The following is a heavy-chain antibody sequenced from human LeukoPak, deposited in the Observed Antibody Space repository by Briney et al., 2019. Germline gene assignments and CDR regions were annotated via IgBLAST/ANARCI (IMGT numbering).Heavy chain of an antibody. CDR3: ARAPGNRNLDY. Sequence: GGSLGLSCAASGFTFSNYWMSWVRQAPGKGLEWVANIKQDGSEKYYVDSVKGRFIISRDNAKNSLYLQMNNLRAEDTAVYYCARAPGNRNLDYWGQGTLVTVSS. CDR1: GFTFSNYW. J-gene: IGHJ4*02. V-gene: IGHV3-7*01. CDR2: IKQDGSEK.